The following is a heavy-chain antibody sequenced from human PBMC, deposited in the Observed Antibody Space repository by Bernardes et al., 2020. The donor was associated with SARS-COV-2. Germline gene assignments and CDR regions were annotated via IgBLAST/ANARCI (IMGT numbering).Heavy chain of an antibody. J-gene: IGHJ6*02. CDR2: IYYSGST. D-gene: IGHD3-9*01. V-gene: IGHV4-31*03. CDR3: ARDHALAYDILTGYYPPAGYYGMDV. CDR1: GGSISSGGYY. Sequence: SETLSLTCTVSGGSISSGGYYWSWLRQHPGKGLEWIGYIYYSGSTYYNPSLKSRVTISVDTSKNQFSLKLSSVTAADTAVYYCARDHALAYDILTGYYPPAGYYGMDVWGQGTLVTVSS.